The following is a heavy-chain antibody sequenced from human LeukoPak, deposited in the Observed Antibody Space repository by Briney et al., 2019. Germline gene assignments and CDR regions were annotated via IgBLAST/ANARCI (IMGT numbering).Heavy chain of an antibody. J-gene: IGHJ4*02. D-gene: IGHD3-10*01. CDR2: ISGSGGST. CDR3: AKERELLWFGELWGYFDY. Sequence: HPGGSLRLSCAASGFTFSSYAMSWVRQAPGKGLEWVSAISGSGGSTYYADSVKGRFTISRDNSKNTLYLQMSSLRAEDTAVYYCAKERELLWFGELWGYFDYWGQGTLVTVSS. V-gene: IGHV3-23*01. CDR1: GFTFSSYA.